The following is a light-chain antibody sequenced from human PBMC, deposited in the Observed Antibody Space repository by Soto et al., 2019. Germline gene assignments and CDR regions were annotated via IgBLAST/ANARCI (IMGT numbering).Light chain of an antibody. J-gene: IGKJ4*01. Sequence: DIQMTQSPSSVSASVGDRXXXXXXASQGITXXLAWYQQKPGKAPKLLIYAASILESGVPSRFSGSGSGTDFTLTISSLQPEDFATYYXQQAKNFPLTFGGGTKVEIK. CDR3: QQAKNFPLT. CDR2: AAS. CDR1: QGITXX. V-gene: IGKV1D-12*01.